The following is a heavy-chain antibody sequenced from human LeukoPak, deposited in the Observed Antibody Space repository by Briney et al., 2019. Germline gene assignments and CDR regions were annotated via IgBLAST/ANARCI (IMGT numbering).Heavy chain of an antibody. CDR3: ARSTALDCSSTSCYTADY. J-gene: IGHJ4*02. CDR1: GGSFSGYY. CDR2: INHSGST. V-gene: IGHV4-34*01. Sequence: PSETLSLTCAVYGGSFSGYYWSWIRQPPGKGLEWIGEINHSGSTNYNPSLKSRFTISVDTSQTQFSLKRSSVTAADTAVYYCARSTALDCSSTSCYTADYWGRGTLVTVSS. D-gene: IGHD2-2*02.